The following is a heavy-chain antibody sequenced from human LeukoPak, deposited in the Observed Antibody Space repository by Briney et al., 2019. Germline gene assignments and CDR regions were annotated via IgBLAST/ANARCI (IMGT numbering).Heavy chain of an antibody. CDR2: ISYDGSNK. Sequence: GGPLRLSCAASGFTFSSYGMHWVRQAPGKGLEWVAVISYDGSNKYYADSVKGRFTISRDNSKNTLYLQMNSLRAEDTAVYYCAKDHDYGDYGWYFDLWGRGTLVTVSS. V-gene: IGHV3-30*18. CDR3: AKDHDYGDYGWYFDL. J-gene: IGHJ2*01. D-gene: IGHD4-17*01. CDR1: GFTFSSYG.